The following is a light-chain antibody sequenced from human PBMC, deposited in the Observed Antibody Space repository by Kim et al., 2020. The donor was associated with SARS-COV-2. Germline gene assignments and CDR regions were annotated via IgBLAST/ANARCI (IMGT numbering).Light chain of an antibody. V-gene: IGKV1-5*01. J-gene: IGKJ2*01. CDR1: QSISSW. Sequence: DIQMTQSPSTLSASVGDRVTITCRARQSISSWLAWYQQKPGKAPKLLIYAASSLQSGVPSRFSGSGSGRALTLTISSLQPDDFETYYCQQYSSYSYTFGRGTKLEI. CDR2: AAS. CDR3: QQYSSYSYT.